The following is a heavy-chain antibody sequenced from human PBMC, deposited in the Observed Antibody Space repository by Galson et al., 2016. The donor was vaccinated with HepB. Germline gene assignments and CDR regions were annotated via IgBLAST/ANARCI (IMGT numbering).Heavy chain of an antibody. Sequence: SLRLSCAASESTFSSFSMNWVRQAPGKGLEWVSSISDLSEYIYYADSVKGRFTVSRDNAKKTLYLQMNSLRAEDTAIYYGAKGLGYYFFDYWGQGALVTVSS. CDR3: AKGLGYYFFDY. D-gene: IGHD3-9*01. J-gene: IGHJ4*02. V-gene: IGHV3-21*01. CDR1: ESTFSSFS. CDR2: ISDLSEYI.